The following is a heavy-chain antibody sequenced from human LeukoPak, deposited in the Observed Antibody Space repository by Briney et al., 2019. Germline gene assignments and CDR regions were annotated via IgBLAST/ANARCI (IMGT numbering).Heavy chain of an antibody. D-gene: IGHD5-12*01. Sequence: QAPGKGLEWVAVVSHDGNTKYYTDSVKGRFTISRDNSKNTLYLQMNGLRTDDTAVYYCARAIVGTENFDYWGQGTLVTVSS. J-gene: IGHJ4*02. CDR3: ARAIVGTENFDY. CDR2: VSHDGNTK. V-gene: IGHV3-30*10.